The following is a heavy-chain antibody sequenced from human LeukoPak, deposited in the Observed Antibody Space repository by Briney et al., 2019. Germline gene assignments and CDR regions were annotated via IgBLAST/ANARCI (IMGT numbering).Heavy chain of an antibody. V-gene: IGHV7-4-1*02. CDR2: INTNTGNP. J-gene: IGHJ4*02. Sequence: ASVKVSCKASGYTFTSYAMNWVRQAPGQGLEWMGWINTNTGNPTYAQGFTGRFVFSLDTSVSTAYLQISSLKAEDTAVYYCARDESSYYYDSSGYYRLFDYRGQGTLVTVSS. D-gene: IGHD3-22*01. CDR3: ARDESSYYYDSSGYYRLFDY. CDR1: GYTFTSYA.